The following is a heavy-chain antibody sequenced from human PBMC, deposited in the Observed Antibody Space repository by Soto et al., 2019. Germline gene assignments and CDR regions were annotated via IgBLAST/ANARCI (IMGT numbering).Heavy chain of an antibody. CDR3: ARVVPGAEAWFGP. CDR1: GYTFSNYG. V-gene: IGHV1-18*01. J-gene: IGHJ5*02. CDR2: ISLYSDGT. Sequence: ASVKVSCKTSGYTFSNYGITWVRQSPGQPLEWLGWISLYSDGTNYAQKFQGRVSMTTDTSTTTAYMELRSLRSDDTAVYYCARVVPGAEAWFGPWGQGTLVTVS. D-gene: IGHD2-2*01.